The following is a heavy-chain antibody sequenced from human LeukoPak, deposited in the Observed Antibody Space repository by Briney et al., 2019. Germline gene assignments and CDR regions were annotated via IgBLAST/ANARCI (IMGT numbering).Heavy chain of an antibody. V-gene: IGHV4-34*01. D-gene: IGHD5-18*01. CDR2: INHSGST. J-gene: IGHJ5*02. CDR3: AELTRGYNH. CDR1: GGSFSGYY. Sequence: SETLSLTCAVYGGSFSGYYWSWIRQPPGKGLGWIGEINHSGSTNYNPSLKSRVTISVDTSKNQFSLKLSSVTAADTAVYYCAELTRGYNHWGQGTLVTVSS.